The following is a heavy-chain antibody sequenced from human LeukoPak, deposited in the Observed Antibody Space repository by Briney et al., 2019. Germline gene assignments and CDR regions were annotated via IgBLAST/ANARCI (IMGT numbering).Heavy chain of an antibody. V-gene: IGHV3-11*04. CDR1: GFTFSDYY. Sequence: PGGSLRLSCAASGFTFSDYYMSWIRQAPGKGLEWVSYISSSGSTIYYADSVKGRFTISRDNAKNSLYLQMNSLRAEDTAVYYCASILGYCSSTSCYAFDYWGQRTLVTVSS. CDR3: ASILGYCSSTSCYAFDY. CDR2: ISSSGSTI. J-gene: IGHJ4*02. D-gene: IGHD2-2*01.